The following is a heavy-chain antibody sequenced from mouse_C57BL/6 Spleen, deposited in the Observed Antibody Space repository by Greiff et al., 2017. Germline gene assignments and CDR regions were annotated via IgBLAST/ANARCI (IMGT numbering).Heavy chain of an antibody. CDR1: GYTFTSYG. Sequence: QVQLQQSGAELARPGASVKLSCKASGYTFTSYGISWVKQRTGQGLEWIGEIYPRSGNTYYNEKFKGKATLTADKSSSTAYMELRSLTSDDSAVYLCSSLPDWGQGTLVTVS. J-gene: IGHJ3*01. CDR2: IYPRSGNT. V-gene: IGHV1-81*01. CDR3: SSLPD.